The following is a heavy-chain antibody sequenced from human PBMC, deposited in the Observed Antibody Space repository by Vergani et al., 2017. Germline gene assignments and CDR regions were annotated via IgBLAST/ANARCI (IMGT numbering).Heavy chain of an antibody. Sequence: QVQLVQSGAEVKKPGSSVKVSCKASGGTFSSYALSWVRQAPGQGLEWMGGIIPIFGTANYAQKFQGRVTITADESTSTAYMELSSLRSEDTAVYYCARGEREVAAAGTTIFDYWGQGTLVTVSS. D-gene: IGHD6-13*01. CDR3: ARGEREVAAAGTTIFDY. CDR2: IIPIFGTA. V-gene: IGHV1-69*01. CDR1: GGTFSSYA. J-gene: IGHJ4*02.